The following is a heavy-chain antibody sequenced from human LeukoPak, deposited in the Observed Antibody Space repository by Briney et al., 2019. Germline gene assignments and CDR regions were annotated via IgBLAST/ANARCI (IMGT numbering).Heavy chain of an antibody. D-gene: IGHD3-9*01. Sequence: PGGSLRLSCTASGFTFSSYSMNWVRQAPGKGLEWVSFISSSSTYIYYADSVKGRFTISRDNAKNSLYLQMNSLRAEDTAVYYCTRGWDYDILTGSDYWGQGTLVTVSS. CDR3: TRGWDYDILTGSDY. CDR2: ISSSSTYI. CDR1: GFTFSSYS. V-gene: IGHV3-21*01. J-gene: IGHJ4*02.